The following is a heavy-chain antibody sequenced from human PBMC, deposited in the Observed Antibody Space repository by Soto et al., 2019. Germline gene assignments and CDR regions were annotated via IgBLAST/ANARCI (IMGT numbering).Heavy chain of an antibody. CDR2: INHSGST. CDR1: GGSFSGYY. D-gene: IGHD3-3*01. J-gene: IGHJ6*02. CDR3: ARAVYDFWSGYPRRKIYYYGMDV. Sequence: SETLSLTCAVYGGSFSGYYWSWIRQPPGKGLGWIGEINHSGSTNYNPPLKRRVTISVDTSKNQFSLKLSSVTAADTAVYYCARAVYDFWSGYPRRKIYYYGMDVWGQGTTVT. V-gene: IGHV4-34*01.